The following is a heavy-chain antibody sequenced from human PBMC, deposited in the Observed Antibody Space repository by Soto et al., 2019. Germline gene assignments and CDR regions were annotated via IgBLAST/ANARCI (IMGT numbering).Heavy chain of an antibody. CDR3: SRFGIDYDLGSGPLDY. J-gene: IGHJ4*02. D-gene: IGHD3-3*01. CDR2: IWYDGSNK. Sequence: WGSLRLSCAASGFTFSSYGMHWVRQAPGKGLEWVADIWYDGSNKYYADSVKGRFTISRDNSKNTLYLQMNSLRAGDTAVYYCSRFGIDYDLGSGPLDYWAEGTLVTVS. V-gene: IGHV3-33*01. CDR1: GFTFSSYG.